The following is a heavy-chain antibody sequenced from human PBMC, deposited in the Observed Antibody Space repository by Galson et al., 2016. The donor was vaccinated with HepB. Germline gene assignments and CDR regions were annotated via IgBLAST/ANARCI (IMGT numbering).Heavy chain of an antibody. CDR1: GFTFRSYW. D-gene: IGHD3-10*01. Sequence: SLRLSCAASGFTFRSYWMSWVRQAPGKGLEWVANINQDGSVNYSVDSVKGRFTISRDNGKNSLYLQMSSLRVEDAGVYYCARRLDTQRRIAGRGWGMDVWGQGTTVTVS. J-gene: IGHJ6*02. CDR2: INQDGSVN. CDR3: ARRLDTQRRIAGRGWGMDV. V-gene: IGHV3-7*01.